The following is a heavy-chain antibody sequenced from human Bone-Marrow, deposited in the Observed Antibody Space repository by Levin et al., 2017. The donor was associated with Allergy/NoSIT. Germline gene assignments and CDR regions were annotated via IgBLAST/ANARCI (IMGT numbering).Heavy chain of an antibody. CDR1: GDSIRNFY. D-gene: IGHD1-26*01. V-gene: IGHV4-59*01. J-gene: IGHJ1*01. CDR3: ASSGNYFSEYFQH. CDR2: IYYTGAT. Sequence: PSETLSLTCSVSGDSIRNFYWSWIRQSPGKTLEWIGYIYYTGATAYNPSLKSRVTISVDPSKNQFSMNVNSVTAADTAVYYCASSGNYFSEYFQHWGRGTLVTVSS.